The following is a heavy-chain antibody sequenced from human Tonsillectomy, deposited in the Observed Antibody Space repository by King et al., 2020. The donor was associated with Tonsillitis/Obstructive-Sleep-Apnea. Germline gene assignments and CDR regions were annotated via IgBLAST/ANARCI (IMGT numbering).Heavy chain of an antibody. Sequence: VQLVQSGAEVKKPGASVKVSCKVSGYTLTELSMHWVRQAPGKGLEWMGGFDPEDGETIYAQKFQGRVTMTEDTSTDTSYMELSSLRSEDTAVYYCATTRGLVILTGYVGYWFDPWGQGTLVTVSS. V-gene: IGHV1-24*01. CDR2: FDPEDGET. CDR3: ATTRGLVILTGYVGYWFDP. CDR1: GYTLTELS. D-gene: IGHD3-9*01. J-gene: IGHJ5*02.